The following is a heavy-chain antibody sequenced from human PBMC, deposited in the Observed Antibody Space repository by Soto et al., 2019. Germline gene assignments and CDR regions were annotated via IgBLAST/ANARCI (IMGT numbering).Heavy chain of an antibody. CDR1: GFSVSSNY. D-gene: IGHD1-26*01. Sequence: GGSLRLSCAISGFSVSSNYLSWVRQAPGKGLEWVSVHYSGGSTYYADSVQGRFTISRDKSNNTLYLQMRRVRAEDTAVYFCARHRHPRGTVGATSPLDPWGQGTQVTVSS. CDR3: ARHRHPRGTVGATSPLDP. J-gene: IGHJ5*02. V-gene: IGHV3-53*01. CDR2: HYSGGST.